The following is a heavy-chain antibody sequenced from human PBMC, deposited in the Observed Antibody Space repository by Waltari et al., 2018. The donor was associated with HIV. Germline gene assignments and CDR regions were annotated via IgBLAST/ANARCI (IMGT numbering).Heavy chain of an antibody. D-gene: IGHD4-17*01. CDR1: GNNFAGYW. V-gene: IGHV5-51*01. J-gene: IGHJ3*02. Sequence: EAKLVQSGAEVKEPGESLKLSCKRFGNNFAGYWVGWVRQMPGKGLEWMGVIYPGDSDAVYSPSFQGRVIMSTDSSISTVYLQWSSLRASDTAMYYCARRKGDYRTAFDIWGQGTMVTASS. CDR2: IYPGDSDA. CDR3: ARRKGDYRTAFDI.